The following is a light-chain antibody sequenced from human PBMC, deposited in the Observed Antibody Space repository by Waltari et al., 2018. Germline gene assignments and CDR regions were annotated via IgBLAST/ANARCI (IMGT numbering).Light chain of an antibody. V-gene: IGKV3-11*01. Sequence: EIVLTQSPATLSLSPGERATLSCRASQSVSSYLAWYQQKPGQAPRLLLYDASNRAAGIPARFGGSGSGTDFTLTISSLEPEDFAVYYCQQRDSLLVTFGGGTKVQI. CDR2: DAS. CDR3: QQRDSLLVT. CDR1: QSVSSY. J-gene: IGKJ4*01.